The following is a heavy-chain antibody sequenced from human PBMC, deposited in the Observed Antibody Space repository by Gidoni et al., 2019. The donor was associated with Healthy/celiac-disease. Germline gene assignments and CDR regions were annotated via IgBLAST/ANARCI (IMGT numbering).Heavy chain of an antibody. Sequence: EVQLVESGGGLVKPGGSLRRSCAASGCTLSNAWMNWVRQAPGRGLELVGRIKSKTDGGTTDYAAPLKGRFTISRDDSKNTLYLQMNSLKTEDTAVYYCTTVKREGCSGWYNYWGQGTLVPVSS. D-gene: IGHD6-19*01. J-gene: IGHJ4*02. CDR1: GCTLSNAW. CDR2: IKSKTDGGTT. V-gene: IGHV3-15*07. CDR3: TTVKREGCSGWYNY.